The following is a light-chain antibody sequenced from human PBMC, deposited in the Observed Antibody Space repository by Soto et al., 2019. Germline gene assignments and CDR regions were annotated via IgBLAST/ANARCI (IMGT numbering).Light chain of an antibody. CDR2: GAS. CDR1: QSVSSSY. V-gene: IGKV3-20*01. J-gene: IGKJ3*01. CDR3: QQYGSSPFT. Sequence: EIVLTQSPGTLSLSPGERATLSCSTSQSVSSSYLAWYQQKPGQAPSLLIYGASNRATGIPDRFSGSGSGTDFTLTISRLEPEDFAVYYCQQYGSSPFTFGPGTKVDIK.